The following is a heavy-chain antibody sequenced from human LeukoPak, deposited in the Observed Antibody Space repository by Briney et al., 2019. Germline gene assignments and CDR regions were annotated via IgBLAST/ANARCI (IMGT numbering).Heavy chain of an antibody. D-gene: IGHD2-15*01. CDR1: GGSISSYY. Sequence: SETLSLTCTVSGGSISSYYWSWIRQPPGKGLEWIGYIYYSGSTNYNPSLKSRVTISVDTSKNQFSLKLSSVTAADTAVYYCARARVGSRFDPWGQGTLVTVSS. V-gene: IGHV4-59*01. CDR3: ARARVGSRFDP. J-gene: IGHJ5*02. CDR2: IYYSGST.